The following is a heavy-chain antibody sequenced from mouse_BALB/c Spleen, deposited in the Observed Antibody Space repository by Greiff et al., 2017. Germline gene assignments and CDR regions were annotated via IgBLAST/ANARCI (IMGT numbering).Heavy chain of an antibody. CDR1: GYAFTNYL. V-gene: IGHV1-54*01. D-gene: IGHD1-3*01. CDR2: INPGSGGT. CDR3: ARSAGSSYAMDY. Sequence: VQLQQSGAELVRPGTSVKVSCKASGYAFTNYLIEWVKQRPGQGLEWIGVINPGSGGTNYNEKFKVKATLTADKSSSTAYMQLSSRTSDDSAVYFCARSAGSSYAMDYWGQGTSVTVSS. J-gene: IGHJ4*01.